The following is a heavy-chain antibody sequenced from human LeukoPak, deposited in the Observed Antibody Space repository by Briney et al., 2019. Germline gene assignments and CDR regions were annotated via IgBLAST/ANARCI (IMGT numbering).Heavy chain of an antibody. J-gene: IGHJ4*02. V-gene: IGHV5-51*01. CDR1: GYTFTRNW. Sequence: GESLKISCKGYGYTFTRNWIGWVRQMPGKGLEWMGIIYPADSDTRYSPSFQGQITISADNSITTAFLQWSSLKASDTATYYCARPGTTGTTIWGQGTQVTVSS. CDR2: IYPADSDT. CDR3: ARPGTTGTTI. D-gene: IGHD1-1*01.